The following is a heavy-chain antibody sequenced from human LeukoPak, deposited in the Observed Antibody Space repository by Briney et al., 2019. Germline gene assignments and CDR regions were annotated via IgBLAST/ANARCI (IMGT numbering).Heavy chain of an antibody. D-gene: IGHD3-10*01. Sequence: GGSLRLSCAASGFTFDDYAMHWLRQAPGKGLEWVSGISWNSGSIGYADSVKGRFTISRDNAKNSLYLQMNSLRAEDMALYYYAKPKGRFGELEAGFDYWGDGTPVTVSS. V-gene: IGHV3-9*03. CDR3: AKPKGRFGELEAGFDY. CDR2: ISWNSGSI. CDR1: GFTFDDYA. J-gene: IGHJ4*01.